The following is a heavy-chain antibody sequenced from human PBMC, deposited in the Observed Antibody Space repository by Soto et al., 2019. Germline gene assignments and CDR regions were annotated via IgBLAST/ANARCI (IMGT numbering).Heavy chain of an antibody. D-gene: IGHD6-6*01. CDR1: GFTVSSNY. V-gene: IGHV3-53*01. CDR3: ATRYSSSLIDY. CDR2: IYSGGST. Sequence: GGSLRLSCAASGFTVSSNYMSWVRQAPGRGLEWVSVIYSGGSTYYADSVKGRFTISRDNSKNTLYLQMNSLRAEDTAVYYCATRYSSSLIDYWGQGTLVTVSS. J-gene: IGHJ4*02.